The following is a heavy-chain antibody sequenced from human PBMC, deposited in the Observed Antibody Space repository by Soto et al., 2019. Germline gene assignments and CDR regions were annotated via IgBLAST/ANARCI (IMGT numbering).Heavy chain of an antibody. CDR2: VSYDGTNT. D-gene: IGHD6-25*01. CDR1: GFTFSSYT. Sequence: QVQLVESGGGVVQPGKSLRLSCAASGFTFSSYTMHWVRQAPGRGLQWVAVVSYDGTNTYYEDSVRGLFTISRDNSNSTTYLQMNNLRDDDTADYYWVAAAMWTGKGFESWGRGTRVTVSS. CDR3: VAAAMWTGKGFES. V-gene: IGHV3-30*04. J-gene: IGHJ4*02.